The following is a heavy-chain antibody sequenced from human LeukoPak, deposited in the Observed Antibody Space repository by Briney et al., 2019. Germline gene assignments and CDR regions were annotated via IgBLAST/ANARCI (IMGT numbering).Heavy chain of an antibody. V-gene: IGHV4-59*01. Sequence: PSETLSLTCSVSGDSIGSYYWTWIRQSAGKGLEWIGYIFYSGSTNYSPSFKSRVTISVDTSNNRFSLQLRSVTAADTAIYYCARGRARDGSFPWLDSWGQGTLVSVSS. J-gene: IGHJ5*01. CDR2: IFYSGST. D-gene: IGHD3-10*01. CDR3: ARGRARDGSFPWLDS. CDR1: GDSIGSYY.